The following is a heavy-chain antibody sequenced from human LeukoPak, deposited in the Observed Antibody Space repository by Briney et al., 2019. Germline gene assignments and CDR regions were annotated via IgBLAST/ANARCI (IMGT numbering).Heavy chain of an antibody. V-gene: IGHV3-30*18. J-gene: IGHJ4*02. D-gene: IGHD4-17*01. CDR2: ISYDGSNK. CDR1: GFTFSSYG. Sequence: GGSLRLSCAASGFTFSSYGMHWVRQAPGKGPEWVAVISYDGSNKYYADSVKGRFTISRDNSKNTLYLQMNSLRAEDTAVYYCAKDRDYGDYYPTIDYWGQGTLVTVSS. CDR3: AKDRDYGDYYPTIDY.